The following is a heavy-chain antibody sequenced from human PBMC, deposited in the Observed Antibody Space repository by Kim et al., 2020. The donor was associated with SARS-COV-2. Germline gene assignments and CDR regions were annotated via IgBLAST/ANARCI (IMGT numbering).Heavy chain of an antibody. CDR2: T. V-gene: IGHV4-39*07. J-gene: IGHJ4*02. D-gene: IGHD2-8*01. Sequence: TYYSPSLKSRNTISVATPTNQFSLRLSSVTAADTAVYYCASGTNGAALDYWGQGTLVTVSS. CDR3: ASGTNGAALDY.